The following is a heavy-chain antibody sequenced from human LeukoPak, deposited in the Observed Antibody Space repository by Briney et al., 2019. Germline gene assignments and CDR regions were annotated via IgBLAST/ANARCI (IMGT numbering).Heavy chain of an antibody. J-gene: IGHJ4*02. V-gene: IGHV4-4*02. Sequence: SETLSLTCAVSGGSISSSNWWSWVRQPPGKGLEWIGEIYHSGSTYHNPSLKSRVTMSVDTSKNQFSLKLRSVTAADTAVYYCARQPNSSGWIEYWGQGTLVTVSS. D-gene: IGHD6-19*01. CDR1: GGSISSSNW. CDR2: IYHSGST. CDR3: ARQPNSSGWIEY.